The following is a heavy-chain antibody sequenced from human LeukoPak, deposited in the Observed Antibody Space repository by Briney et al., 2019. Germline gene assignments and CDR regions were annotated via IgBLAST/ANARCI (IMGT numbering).Heavy chain of an antibody. CDR3: ARDPLSTNDFDI. J-gene: IGHJ3*02. CDR2: INYSGST. V-gene: IGHV4-59*01. Sequence: SETLSLTCTVSGGSISNGYWNWIRQSPGKGLEWIGYINYSGSTNYNPSLKSRVTISVDTSKKQFSLKLSSVTAADTAVYFCARDPLSTNDFDIWGQGTMVTVSS. CDR1: GGSISNGY. D-gene: IGHD1-1*01.